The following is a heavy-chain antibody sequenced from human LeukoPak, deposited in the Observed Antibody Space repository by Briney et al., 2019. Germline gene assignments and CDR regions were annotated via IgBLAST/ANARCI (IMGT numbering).Heavy chain of an antibody. Sequence: SETLSLTCAVSGGSVFGYYWSWIRQPPGKGLEWIGEIHHGGRSKYHPALKSRVTISVDTPNNQFSLKLSSVTAADTAVYYCARWAVVVPAAMARNYYYYYGMDVWGQGTTVTVSS. D-gene: IGHD2-2*01. V-gene: IGHV4-34*01. CDR3: ARWAVVVPAAMARNYYYYYGMDV. CDR2: IHHGGRS. CDR1: GGSVFGYY. J-gene: IGHJ6*02.